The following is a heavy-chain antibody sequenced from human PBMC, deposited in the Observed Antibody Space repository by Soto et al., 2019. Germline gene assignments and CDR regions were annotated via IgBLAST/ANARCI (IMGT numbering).Heavy chain of an antibody. D-gene: IGHD1-1*01. Sequence: QITLKESGPTLVKPTQTLTLSCTFSGFSLSTTAVGVSWIRQPPGKALEWLALLYWDDDNRYSPSLKSRLTVTKDTSKNQVILTMINMDPVDTAKYYCVHTSGWTHTTWGQGTLVTVSS. CDR3: VHTSGWTHTT. CDR2: LYWDDDN. V-gene: IGHV2-5*02. CDR1: GFSLSTTAVG. J-gene: IGHJ5*02.